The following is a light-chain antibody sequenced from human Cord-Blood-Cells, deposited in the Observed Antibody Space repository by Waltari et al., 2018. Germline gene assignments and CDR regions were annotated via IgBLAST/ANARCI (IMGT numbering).Light chain of an antibody. CDR3: CSYAGSSTWV. Sequence: QSALTQPASVSGSPGQSITISCTGTSSDVGSYNLVSWYQQHPGKAPKLMLYEGIKRPSGVSNRFSGSKSGNGASLTFSGLQAEDDADYYCCSYAGSSTWVFGGGTKLTVL. CDR1: SSDVGSYNL. J-gene: IGLJ3*02. CDR2: EGI. V-gene: IGLV2-23*01.